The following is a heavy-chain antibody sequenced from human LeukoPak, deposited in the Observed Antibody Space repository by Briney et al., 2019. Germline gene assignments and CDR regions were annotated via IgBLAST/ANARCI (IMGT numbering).Heavy chain of an antibody. V-gene: IGHV3-23*01. CDR3: AREQSGTRGWYTVGY. D-gene: IGHD6-19*01. Sequence: GGSLRLSCAASGFTFSTYAITWVRQGPGKGLEWGSAIRPDGDRTYYANSVRGRFTISRDNSKDTVYLQINGLRVEDTAVYYCAREQSGTRGWYTVGYWGQGTLVTVSS. J-gene: IGHJ4*02. CDR2: IRPDGDRT. CDR1: GFTFSTYA.